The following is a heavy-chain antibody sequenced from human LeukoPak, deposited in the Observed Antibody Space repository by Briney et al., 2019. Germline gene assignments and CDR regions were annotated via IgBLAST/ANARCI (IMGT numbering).Heavy chain of an antibody. CDR2: ISGSGGST. CDR1: GFTFSSYA. D-gene: IGHD2-8*01. V-gene: IGHV3-23*01. Sequence: GGSLRLSCAASGFTFSSYAMSWVRQAQGKGLEWVSAISGSGGSTYYADSVKGRFTISRDNSKNALYLQMNSLRAEDTAVYYCAKMPLLMVYAIYNYWGQGTLVTVSS. CDR3: AKMPLLMVYAIYNY. J-gene: IGHJ4*02.